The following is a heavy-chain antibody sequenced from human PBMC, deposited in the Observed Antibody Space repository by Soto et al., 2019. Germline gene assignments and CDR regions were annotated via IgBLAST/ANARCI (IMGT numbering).Heavy chain of an antibody. D-gene: IGHD3-9*01. CDR3: ARQNYDILTGYPSYCDY. J-gene: IGHJ4*02. CDR2: IYYSGST. V-gene: IGHV4-59*08. Sequence: PSETLSLTCTVSGGSISSYYWSWIRQPPGKGLEWIGYIYYSGSTNYNPSLKSRVTISVDTSKNQFSLKLSSVTAADTAVYYCARQNYDILTGYPSYCDYWGQGTLVTVSS. CDR1: GGSISSYY.